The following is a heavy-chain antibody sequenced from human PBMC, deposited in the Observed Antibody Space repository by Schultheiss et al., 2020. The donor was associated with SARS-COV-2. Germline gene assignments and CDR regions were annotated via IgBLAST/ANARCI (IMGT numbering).Heavy chain of an antibody. J-gene: IGHJ5*02. CDR2: INPNSGGT. V-gene: IGHV1-2*02. CDR1: GYTFTSYG. CDR3: ARDSSHCSGGSCYLSSLVWFDP. D-gene: IGHD2-15*01. Sequence: GESLKISCKASGYTFTSYGISWVRQAPGQGLEWMGWINPNSGGTNYAQKFQGRVTMTRDTSISTAYMELSRLRSDDTAVYYCARDSSHCSGGSCYLSSLVWFDPWGQGTLVTVSS.